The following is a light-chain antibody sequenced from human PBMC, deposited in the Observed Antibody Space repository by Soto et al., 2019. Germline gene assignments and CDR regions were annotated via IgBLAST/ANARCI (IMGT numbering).Light chain of an antibody. Sequence: EIVLTQSPATLSLSPGERATLSCRASQSVSSYLAWYQQQPGQAPRLLIYDASNRATGIPARFSGSGSGTDFTLTISSLEPEEFADYYCQQRSNWRFTFGPGNKLDSK. CDR3: QQRSNWRFT. CDR2: DAS. CDR1: QSVSSY. J-gene: IGKJ3*01. V-gene: IGKV3-11*01.